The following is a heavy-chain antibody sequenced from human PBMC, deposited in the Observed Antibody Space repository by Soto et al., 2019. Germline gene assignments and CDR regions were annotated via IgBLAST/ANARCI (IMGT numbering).Heavy chain of an antibody. CDR3: ARVSDFWSGYARFDY. D-gene: IGHD3-3*01. J-gene: IGHJ4*02. V-gene: IGHV4-31*03. CDR2: IYYSGST. CDR1: GGSISSGGYY. Sequence: PSETLSLTCTVSGGSISSGGYYWSWIPQHPGKGLEWIGYIYYSGSTYYNPSLKSRVTISVDTSKNQFSLKLSSVTAADTAVYCCARVSDFWSGYARFDYWGQGTLVTVSS.